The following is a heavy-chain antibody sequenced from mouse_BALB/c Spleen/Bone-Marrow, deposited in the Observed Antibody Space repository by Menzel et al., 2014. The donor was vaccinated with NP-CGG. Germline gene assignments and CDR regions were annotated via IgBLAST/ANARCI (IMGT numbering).Heavy chain of an antibody. CDR1: GYTFTSHD. V-gene: IGHV1S56*01. CDR3: ARSGDSSGYGFAY. Sequence: VQLVESGPELVKPGALVKISCKAPGYTFTSHDINWVKQRPGQGLEWIGWIYPGDGSTKYNEKFKGKVTLTADKSSSTAYMQLSSLTSENSAVYFCARSGDSSGYGFAYWGQGTLVTVSA. CDR2: IYPGDGST. J-gene: IGHJ3*01. D-gene: IGHD3-2*01.